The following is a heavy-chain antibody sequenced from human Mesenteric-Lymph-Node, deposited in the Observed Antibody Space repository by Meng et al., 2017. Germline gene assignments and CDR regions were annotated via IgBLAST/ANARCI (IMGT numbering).Heavy chain of an antibody. V-gene: IGHV3-23*01. CDR2: ISGSGGST. D-gene: IGHD3-16*02. CDR3: AKGGHFSFFDY. J-gene: IGHJ4*02. Sequence: GGSLRLSCAASGFTFSSYAMSWVRQAPGKGLEWVSAISGSGGSTYYADSVKGRFTISRDNSKNTVSLQMNSLRVEDTAVYYCAKGGHFSFFDYWGQGTLVTVSS. CDR1: GFTFSSYA.